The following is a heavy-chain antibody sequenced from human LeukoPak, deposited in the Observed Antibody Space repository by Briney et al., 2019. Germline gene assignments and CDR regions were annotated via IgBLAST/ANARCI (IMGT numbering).Heavy chain of an antibody. CDR2: ISSIGSTI. CDR3: ARDLGFGYYDSSGPEDYFDY. Sequence: GGSLRLSXAASGFTFSSYGMNWVRQAPGEGLGWVSYISSIGSTIYYTDSVKGRFTISRDNAKNSMYLQMNSLRAEDTAVYYCARDLGFGYYDSSGPEDYFDYWGQGTLVTVSS. D-gene: IGHD3-22*01. J-gene: IGHJ4*02. V-gene: IGHV3-48*03. CDR1: GFTFSSYG.